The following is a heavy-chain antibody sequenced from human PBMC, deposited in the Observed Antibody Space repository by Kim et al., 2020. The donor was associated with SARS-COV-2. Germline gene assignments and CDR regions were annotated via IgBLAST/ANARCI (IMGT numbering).Heavy chain of an antibody. CDR1: GGTFSSYA. CDR2: IIPILGIA. D-gene: IGHD5-12*01. V-gene: IGHV1-69*04. CDR3: ARDWGDSGYDSHY. J-gene: IGHJ4*02. Sequence: SVKVSCKASGGTFSSYAISWVRQAPGQGLEWMGRIIPILGIANYAQKFQGRVTITADKSTSTAYMELSSLRSEDTAVYYCARDWGDSGYDSHYWGQGTLVTVSS.